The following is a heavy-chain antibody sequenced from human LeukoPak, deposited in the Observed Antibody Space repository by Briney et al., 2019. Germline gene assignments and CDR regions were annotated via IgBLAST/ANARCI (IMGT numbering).Heavy chain of an antibody. D-gene: IGHD5-24*01. Sequence: GQSMRLSCPAYTPTLSSNSTNCVSQAHGNWMEWDSSISSSSCYIYYADSVKGRFTISRDNAKNSLYLQMNSLRAEDTAVYYCARALRRDGYNLVDYWGQGTLVTVSS. V-gene: IGHV3-21*01. J-gene: IGHJ4*02. CDR3: ARALRRDGYNLVDY. CDR1: TPTLSSNS. CDR2: ISSSSCYI.